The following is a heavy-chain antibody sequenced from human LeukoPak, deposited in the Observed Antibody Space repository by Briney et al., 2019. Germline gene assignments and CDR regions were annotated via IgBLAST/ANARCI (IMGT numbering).Heavy chain of an antibody. CDR1: GFTFSSYA. D-gene: IGHD2-2*01. CDR2: ISGSGDTA. Sequence: GGSLRLSCAASGFTFSSYAMGWVRLAPGKGLEWVSTISGSGDTAYYADSVRGRFTISRDNSKNTLFLQMSSLRPENTAVYYCARTPQKYCSSTTCYPDIWGQGTLVTVSS. V-gene: IGHV3-23*01. J-gene: IGHJ4*02. CDR3: ARTPQKYCSSTTCYPDI.